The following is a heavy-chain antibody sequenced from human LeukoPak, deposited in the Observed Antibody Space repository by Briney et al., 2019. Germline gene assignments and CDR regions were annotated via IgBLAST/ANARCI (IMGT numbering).Heavy chain of an antibody. V-gene: IGHV1-18*01. CDR3: ASSRMRLNYFDY. J-gene: IGHJ4*02. CDR2: ISAYNGNT. D-gene: IGHD3-16*01. CDR1: GYTFTSYG. Sequence: ASVKVSCKASGYTFTSYGISWVRQAPGQGLEWMGWISAYNGNTNYAQKLQGRVTMTTDTSTSTAYMELRSLRSEDTAVYYCASSRMRLNYFDYWGQGTLSPSPQ.